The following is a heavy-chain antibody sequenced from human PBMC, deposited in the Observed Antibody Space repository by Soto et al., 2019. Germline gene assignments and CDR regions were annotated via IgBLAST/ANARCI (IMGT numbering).Heavy chain of an antibody. J-gene: IGHJ6*02. Sequence: SVKVSCKASGYTFTGYYMHWVRQAPGQGLEWMGWINPNSGGTNYAQKFQGWVTMTRDTSISTAYMELSRLRSDDTAVYYCARDSFPQEQQPGFDTNYYYGMDVWGQGTTVTVSS. V-gene: IGHV1-2*04. CDR3: ARDSFPQEQQPGFDTNYYYGMDV. D-gene: IGHD6-13*01. CDR1: GYTFTGYY. CDR2: INPNSGGT.